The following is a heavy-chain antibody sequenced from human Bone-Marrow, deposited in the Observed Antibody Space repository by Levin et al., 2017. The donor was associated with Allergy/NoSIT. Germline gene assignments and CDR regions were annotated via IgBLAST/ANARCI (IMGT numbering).Heavy chain of an antibody. Sequence: GESLKISCAASGFTFSDYYMSWIRQAPGKGLEWVSYISSSGSTIYYADSVKGRFTISRDNAKNSLYLQMNSLRAEDTAVYYCARPTNYSSSWYGAFDIWGQGTMVTVSS. CDR1: GFTFSDYY. CDR2: ISSSGSTI. V-gene: IGHV3-11*01. D-gene: IGHD6-13*01. J-gene: IGHJ3*02. CDR3: ARPTNYSSSWYGAFDI.